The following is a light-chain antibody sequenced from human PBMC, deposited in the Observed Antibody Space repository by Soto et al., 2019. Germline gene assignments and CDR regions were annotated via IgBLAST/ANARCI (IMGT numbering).Light chain of an antibody. CDR2: AVT. CDR1: SSDVGGYNY. Sequence: QSVLTQPASVSGSPGQSITISCTGTSSDVGGYNYVSWYQRHPDKAPKLMIYAVTNRPSGVSDRFSGSKSGNTASLTISGLPTEAEADYYCSSYSTSGTLWVFGGGTKLTVL. CDR3: SSYSTSGTLWV. J-gene: IGLJ3*02. V-gene: IGLV2-14*03.